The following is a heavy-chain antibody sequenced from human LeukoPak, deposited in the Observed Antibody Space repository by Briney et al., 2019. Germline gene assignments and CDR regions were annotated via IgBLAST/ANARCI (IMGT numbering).Heavy chain of an antibody. CDR1: GFTFSSYA. CDR3: AKDQVGWLQLREDAFDI. V-gene: IGHV3-23*01. Sequence: GGSLRLSCAASGFTFSSYAMSWVRQAPGKGLEWVSAISGSGGSTFYADSVKGRFTISRDSSKNTLYLQMNSLRAEDTAVYYCAKDQVGWLQLREDAFDIWGQGTMVTVSS. D-gene: IGHD5-24*01. J-gene: IGHJ3*02. CDR2: ISGSGGST.